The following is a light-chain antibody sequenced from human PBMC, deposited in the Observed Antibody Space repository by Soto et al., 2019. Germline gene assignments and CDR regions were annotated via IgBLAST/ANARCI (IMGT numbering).Light chain of an antibody. CDR3: QQCVNWPLLT. J-gene: IGKJ4*01. CDR2: DAS. Sequence: EIVLTQSPATLSLSPGKTATLSCRASQSVSSYLAWYQQKPGQAPRLLIYDASDRASGIPARFSGSGSGTDFTLTISSLEPEDFAVYYCQQCVNWPLLTLGGGTKVELK. V-gene: IGKV3-11*01. CDR1: QSVSSY.